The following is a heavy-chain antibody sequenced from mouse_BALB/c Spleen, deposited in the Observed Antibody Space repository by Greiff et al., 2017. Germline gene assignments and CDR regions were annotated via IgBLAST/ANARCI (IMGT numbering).Heavy chain of an antibody. Sequence: VQLQQSGAELVKPGASVKLSCKASGYTFTSYWMHWVKQRPGQGLEWIGEINPSNGRTNYNEKFKSKATLTVDKSSSTAYMQLSSLTSEDSAVYYCAPYGNDAMDYWGQGTSVTVSS. D-gene: IGHD2-1*01. V-gene: IGHV1S81*02. J-gene: IGHJ4*01. CDR3: APYGNDAMDY. CDR1: GYTFTSYW. CDR2: INPSNGRT.